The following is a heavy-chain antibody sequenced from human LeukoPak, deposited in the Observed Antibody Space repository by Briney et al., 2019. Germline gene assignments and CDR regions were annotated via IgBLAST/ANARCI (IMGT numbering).Heavy chain of an antibody. D-gene: IGHD2-15*01. Sequence: GGSLRLSCAASGFTFSSYDMHWVRQAPGKGLEWVAFIRYDGSNKYYADSVKGRFTISRDNSKNTLYLQMNSLRAEDTAVYYCANDGGSTEDYMDVWGKGTTVTVSS. CDR2: IRYDGSNK. CDR3: ANDGGSTEDYMDV. V-gene: IGHV3-30*02. CDR1: GFTFSSYD. J-gene: IGHJ6*03.